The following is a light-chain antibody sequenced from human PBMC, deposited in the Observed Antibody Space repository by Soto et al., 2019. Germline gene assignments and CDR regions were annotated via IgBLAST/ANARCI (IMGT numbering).Light chain of an antibody. CDR3: NSYTSSSTVV. J-gene: IGLJ2*01. Sequence: QSALTQPASVSGSPGQSITISCTGTSSDVGAYNYVSWYQQHPGKAPKLMIYDVSNRPSGVSYRFSGSKSGDTASLTISGLQAEDEADYYCNSYTSSSTVVFGGGTKVTVL. V-gene: IGLV2-14*01. CDR2: DVS. CDR1: SSDVGAYNY.